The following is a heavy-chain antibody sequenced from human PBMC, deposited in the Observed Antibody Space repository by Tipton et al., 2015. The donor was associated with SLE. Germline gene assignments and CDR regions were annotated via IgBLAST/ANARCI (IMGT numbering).Heavy chain of an antibody. J-gene: IGHJ5*02. CDR1: GGSISSSSYY. V-gene: IGHV4-39*07. CDR2: IYYSGGT. Sequence: TLSLTCTVSGGSISSSSYYWGWIRQPPGKGLEWIGSIYYSGGTYYNPSLKSRVTISVDTSKNQFSLKLSSVTAADTAVYYCARHARSSSWYPPFDPRGQGTLVTVSS. D-gene: IGHD6-13*01. CDR3: ARHARSSSWYPPFDP.